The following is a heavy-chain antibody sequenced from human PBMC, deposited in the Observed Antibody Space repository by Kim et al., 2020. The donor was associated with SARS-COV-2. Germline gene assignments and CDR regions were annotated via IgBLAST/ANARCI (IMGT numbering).Heavy chain of an antibody. J-gene: IGHJ4*02. D-gene: IGHD6-13*01. CDR2: VYHTGKT. V-gene: IGHV4-4*02. CDR1: DAPISNFNW. Sequence: SETLSLTCAVSDAPISNFNWWSWVRQSPGKGLEWIGEVYHTGKTNYSPSLRSRVTISVDESKNQFSLKLKSVTAADTAVYFCARGIVGSSWFFDLWGQGTRVTVSS. CDR3: ARGIVGSSWFFDL.